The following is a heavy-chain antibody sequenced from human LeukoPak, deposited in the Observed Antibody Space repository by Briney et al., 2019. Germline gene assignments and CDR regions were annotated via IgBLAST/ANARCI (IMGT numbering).Heavy chain of an antibody. CDR1: GFIFSDHY. CDR3: ARVTTIFDYYYDY. Sequence: GGSLRLSCAASGFIFSDHYMDWVRQAPGKGPEWVGRSRNKAKSYTTEYAASVKGRFTISRDDSKNSLYLQMNSLKTEDTAVYYCARVTTIFDYYYDYWGQGTLVTVSS. J-gene: IGHJ4*02. D-gene: IGHD4-11*01. V-gene: IGHV3-72*01. CDR2: SRNKAKSYTT.